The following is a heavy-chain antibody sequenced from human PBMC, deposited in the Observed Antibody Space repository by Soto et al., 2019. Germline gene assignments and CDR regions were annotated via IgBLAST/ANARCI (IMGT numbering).Heavy chain of an antibody. J-gene: IGHJ6*02. D-gene: IGHD1-1*01. CDR2: IIPILGIA. CDR3: AGWNDLPGLYGMDV. Sequence: QVQLVQSGAEVKKPGSSVKVSCKASGGTFSSYTISWVRQAPGQGLEWMGRIIPILGIANYAQKFQGRVTXXAXKXXSTAYMELSSLRSEDTAVYYCAGWNDLPGLYGMDVWGQGTTVTVSS. CDR1: GGTFSSYT. V-gene: IGHV1-69*02.